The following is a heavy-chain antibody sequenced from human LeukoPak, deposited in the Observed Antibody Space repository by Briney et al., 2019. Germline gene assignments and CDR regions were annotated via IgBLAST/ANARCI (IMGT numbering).Heavy chain of an antibody. CDR3: AKDSSAYYDFWSGYYKYNWFDP. CDR1: GFTFSSYA. V-gene: IGHV3-23*01. Sequence: GGSLRLSCAASGFTFSSYAMSWVRQALGKGLEWVSAISGSGGSTYYADSVKGRFTISRDNSKNTLYLQMNSLRAEDTAVYYCAKDSSAYYDFWSGYYKYNWFDPWGQGTLVTVSS. J-gene: IGHJ5*02. CDR2: ISGSGGST. D-gene: IGHD3-3*01.